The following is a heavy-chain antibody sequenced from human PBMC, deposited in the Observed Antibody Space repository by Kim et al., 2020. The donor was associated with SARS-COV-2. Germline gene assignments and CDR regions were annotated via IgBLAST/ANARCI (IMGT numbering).Heavy chain of an antibody. D-gene: IGHD3-3*01. V-gene: IGHV3-23*01. CDR2: ISGSGGST. Sequence: GGSLRLSCAASGFTFSSYAMSWVRQAPGKGLEWVSAISGSGGSTYYADSVKGRFTISRDNSKNTLYLQMNSLRAEDTAVYYCAKDQSYYDFWSGYYTGLDHWGQGTLVTVSS. CDR1: GFTFSSYA. J-gene: IGHJ5*02. CDR3: AKDQSYYDFWSGYYTGLDH.